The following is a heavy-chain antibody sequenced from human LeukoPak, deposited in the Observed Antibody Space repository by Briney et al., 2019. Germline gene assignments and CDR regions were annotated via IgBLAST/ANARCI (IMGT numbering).Heavy chain of an antibody. V-gene: IGHV1-2*02. CDR1: GYTFTGYY. CDR2: INPNSGGT. J-gene: IGHJ5*02. CDR3: ASEYNWTDT. Sequence: ASVKVSCKASGYTFTGYYMHWVRQAPGQGLEWMGCINPNSGGTNYAQKFQGRVTMTRDTSITTAYMELSSLRADDTAVYYCASEYNWTDTWGQGTLVTVSS.